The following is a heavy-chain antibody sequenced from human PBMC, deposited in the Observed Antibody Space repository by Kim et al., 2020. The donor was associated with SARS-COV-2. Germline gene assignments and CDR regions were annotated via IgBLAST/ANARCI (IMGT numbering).Heavy chain of an antibody. CDR3: ARGQPDILTGYYLDY. Sequence: SVKVSCKASGGTFSSYAISGVRQAPGQGLEWMGGIIPIFGTANYAQKFQGRVTITADESTSTAYMELSSLRSEDTAVYYCARGQPDILTGYYLDYWGQGTLVTVSS. J-gene: IGHJ4*02. CDR1: GGTFSSYA. D-gene: IGHD3-9*01. CDR2: IIPIFGTA. V-gene: IGHV1-69*13.